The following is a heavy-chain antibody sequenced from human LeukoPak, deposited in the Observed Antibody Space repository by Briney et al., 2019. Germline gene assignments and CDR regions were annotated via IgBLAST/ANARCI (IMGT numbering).Heavy chain of an antibody. CDR3: ARDRVMGAADY. CDR1: GFTFSDYW. J-gene: IGHJ4*02. V-gene: IGHV3-7*05. CDR2: IKQDGSEK. D-gene: IGHD2-8*01. Sequence: GGSLRLSCAASGFTFSDYWMSWVRQAPGKGLEWVANIKQDGSEKYYVDSVKGRFTISRDNAKNSLYLQMNSLRAEDTAVYYCARDRVMGAADYWGPGTLVTVSS.